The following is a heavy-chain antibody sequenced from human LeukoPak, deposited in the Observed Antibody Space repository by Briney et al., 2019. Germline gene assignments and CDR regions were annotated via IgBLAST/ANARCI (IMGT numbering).Heavy chain of an antibody. CDR3: ARENGPVAK. Sequence: SETLSLTCTVSGYSISSGYYWGWIRQPPGKGLEWIGSIYHSGSTYYNPSLKSRVTISVDTSKNQFSLKLSSVTAADTAVYYCARENGPVAKWGQGTLVTVSS. V-gene: IGHV4-38-2*02. CDR1: GYSISSGYY. D-gene: IGHD2-15*01. CDR2: IYHSGST. J-gene: IGHJ4*02.